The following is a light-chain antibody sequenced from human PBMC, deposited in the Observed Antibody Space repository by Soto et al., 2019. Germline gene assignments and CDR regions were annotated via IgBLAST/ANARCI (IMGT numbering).Light chain of an antibody. CDR3: QQTNSFPPT. Sequence: DIQMTQSPSSVSASVGDRVTITCRASQGINSWLSWYQQKPGKAPKLLIYAASSLQSGVPSRFSSSGSETDFTLTISSLQPEDFATYYCQQTNSFPPTFGGGTPVEIK. J-gene: IGKJ4*01. CDR2: AAS. CDR1: QGINSW. V-gene: IGKV1-12*01.